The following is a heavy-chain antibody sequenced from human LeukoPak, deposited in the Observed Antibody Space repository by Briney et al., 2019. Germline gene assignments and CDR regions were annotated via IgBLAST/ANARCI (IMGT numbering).Heavy chain of an antibody. CDR3: AKCITATGTCYFDY. J-gene: IGHJ4*02. CDR1: GFTVSSNF. CDR2: IHNDYRT. Sequence: GGSLRLSCAASGFTVSSNFMHWVRQAPGKGLEWVAGIHNDYRTFYADSVKGRFTISRDNSKNTLYLQVNSLRAEDTAIYYCAKCITATGTCYFDYWGQGTLVTVSS. D-gene: IGHD1-1*01. V-gene: IGHV3-53*01.